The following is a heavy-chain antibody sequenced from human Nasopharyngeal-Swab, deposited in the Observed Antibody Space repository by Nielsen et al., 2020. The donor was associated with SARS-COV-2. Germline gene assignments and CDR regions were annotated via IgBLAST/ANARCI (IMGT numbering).Heavy chain of an antibody. CDR3: ATGAAAGTQNWFDP. CDR1: GYTLTELS. Sequence: ASVKVSCKVSGYTLTELSMHWVRQAPGKGLEWMGGFDPVDGETIYAQKFKGRVTMTEDTSTETAYMELSSLRSEDTAVYYCATGAAAGTQNWFDPWGQGTLVTVSS. D-gene: IGHD6-13*01. V-gene: IGHV1-24*01. CDR2: FDPVDGET. J-gene: IGHJ5*02.